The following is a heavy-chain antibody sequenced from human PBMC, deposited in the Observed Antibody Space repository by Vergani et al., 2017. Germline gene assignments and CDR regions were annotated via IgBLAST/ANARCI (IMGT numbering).Heavy chain of an antibody. CDR1: GFTFSSYA. D-gene: IGHD2-2*01. Sequence: EVQLLESGGGLVQPGGSLRLSCAASGFTFSSYAMSWVRQAPGKGLEWVSVIYSGGSSTYYADSVKGRFTISRDNSKNTLYLQMNSLRAEDTAVYYCARAGDIVVVPAASWFDHWGQGTLVTVSS. CDR2: IYSGGSST. J-gene: IGHJ5*02. V-gene: IGHV3-23*03. CDR3: ARAGDIVVVPAASWFDH.